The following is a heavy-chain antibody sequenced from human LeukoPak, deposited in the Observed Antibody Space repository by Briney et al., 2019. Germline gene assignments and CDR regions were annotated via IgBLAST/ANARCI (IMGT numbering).Heavy chain of an antibody. J-gene: IGHJ2*01. CDR2: ISGYDGST. CDR1: GYTFTGYY. D-gene: IGHD1-26*01. CDR3: ARDSWDRDTSAHFDL. Sequence: ASAKVSCKASGYTFTGYYMHWVRQAPGQGLQRMGWISGYDGSTDSALKFKDRVIMSRDTSETTAYMIMTSLRSDDSAVYYCARDSWDRDTSAHFDLWGRGTLVTVSS. V-gene: IGHV1-2*02.